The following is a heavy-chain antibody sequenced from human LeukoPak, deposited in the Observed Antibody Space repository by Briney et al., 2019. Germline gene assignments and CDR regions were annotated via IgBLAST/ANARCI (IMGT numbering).Heavy chain of an antibody. CDR3: VRHGESGRHHAYFDY. Sequence: PSETLSLPCTVSGRSLNNYYWGWMRQAAGRGLEGIAYSYYSGGTNYSSSLKSRVTISVDTSKNQFSLKVTSVTAGDAAIYYCVRHGESGRHHAYFDYWGHGALVTVSS. J-gene: IGHJ4*01. CDR2: SYYSGGT. V-gene: IGHV4-59*08. CDR1: GRSLNNYY. D-gene: IGHD3-10*01.